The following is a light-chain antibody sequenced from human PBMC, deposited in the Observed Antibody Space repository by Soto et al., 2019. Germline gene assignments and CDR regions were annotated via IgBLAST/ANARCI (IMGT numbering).Light chain of an antibody. Sequence: IHLTQSPSSLSASVGDRVTISCRASQGIANFLAWYQQKPGKAPKLLIYGASTLQSVVPSRFSVSGSGTDFTLTISSLQPEDLATNHYQQLNSFPIPFGPVTKVDIK. J-gene: IGKJ3*01. CDR3: QQLNSFPIP. CDR1: QGIANF. CDR2: GAS. V-gene: IGKV1-9*01.